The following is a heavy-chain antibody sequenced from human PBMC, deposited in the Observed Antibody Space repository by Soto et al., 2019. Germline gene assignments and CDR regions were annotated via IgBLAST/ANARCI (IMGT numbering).Heavy chain of an antibody. CDR3: ARRVGWGLGKANYYYYYGMDV. V-gene: IGHV1-69*13. CDR1: GGTFSSYA. Sequence: SVKVSCKASGGTFSSYAISWVRQAPGQGLEWMGGIIPIFGTANYAQKFQGRVTITADESTSTAYMELSSLRSEDTAVYYCARRVGWGLGKANYYYYYGMDVWGQGTTVTVSS. CDR2: IIPIFGTA. J-gene: IGHJ6*02. D-gene: IGHD3-16*01.